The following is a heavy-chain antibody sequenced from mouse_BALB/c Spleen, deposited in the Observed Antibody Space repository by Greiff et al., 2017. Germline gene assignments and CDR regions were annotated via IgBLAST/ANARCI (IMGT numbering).Heavy chain of an antibody. CDR1: GYSFTGYY. Sequence: EVQLQQSGPELVKPGASVKISCKASGYSFTGYYMHWVKQSHVKSLEWIGRINPYNGATSYNQNFKDKASLTVDKSSSTAYMELHSLTSEDSAVYYCARDGSSYVDYWGQGTTLTVSS. CDR3: ARDGSSYVDY. D-gene: IGHD1-1*01. CDR2: INPYNGAT. J-gene: IGHJ2*01. V-gene: IGHV1-31*01.